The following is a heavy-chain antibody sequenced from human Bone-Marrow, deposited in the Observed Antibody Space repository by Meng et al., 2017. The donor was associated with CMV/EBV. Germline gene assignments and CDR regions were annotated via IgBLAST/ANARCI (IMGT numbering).Heavy chain of an antibody. CDR3: ARDLDNGMDV. D-gene: IGHD3-9*01. V-gene: IGHV3-49*04. CDR2: IRSKAYGGTT. J-gene: IGHJ6*02. CDR1: GFTFGDYA. Sequence: GESLKISCTASGFTFGDYAMSWVRQAPGKGLEWVGFIRSKAYGGTTEYAASVKGRFTISRDDSKNSLYLQMNSLKTEDTAVYYCARDLDNGMDVWGQGTTVTVSS.